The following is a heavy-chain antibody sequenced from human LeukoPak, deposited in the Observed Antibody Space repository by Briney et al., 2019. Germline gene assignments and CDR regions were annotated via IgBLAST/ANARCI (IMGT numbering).Heavy chain of an antibody. D-gene: IGHD6-13*01. CDR2: INPSGGST. Sequence: ASVKVSCKASGYTFTSYYMHWVRQAPGQGLEWMGIINPSGGSTSYAQKFQGRVTMTRDTSTSTVYMELSSLRSEDTAVYCCARLGNSSSWYDWFDPWGQGTLVTVSS. CDR3: ARLGNSSSWYDWFDP. CDR1: GYTFTSYY. J-gene: IGHJ5*02. V-gene: IGHV1-46*01.